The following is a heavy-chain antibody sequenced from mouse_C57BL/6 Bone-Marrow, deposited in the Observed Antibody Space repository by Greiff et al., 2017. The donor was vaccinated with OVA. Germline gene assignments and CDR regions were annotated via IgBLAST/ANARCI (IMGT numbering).Heavy chain of an antibody. CDR2: IYPGDGDT. V-gene: IGHV1-82*01. D-gene: IGHD2-1*01. CDR3: ARRGNYWYFDV. Sequence: VQLQQSGPELVKPGASVKISCKASGYAFSSSWMNWVKQRPGKGLEWIGRIYPGDGDTNYNGKFKGKATLTADKSSSTAYMQLSSLTSEDSAVYFCARRGNYWYFDVWGTGTTVTVSS. CDR1: GYAFSSSW. J-gene: IGHJ1*03.